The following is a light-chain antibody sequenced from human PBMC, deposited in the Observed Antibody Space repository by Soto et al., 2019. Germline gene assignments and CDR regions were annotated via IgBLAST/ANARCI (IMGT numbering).Light chain of an antibody. Sequence: DIQMTQSPSTLSASVGDRVTITCRASQSISNWLAWYQQKPGKAPKLLIYDASSLESGVPSRFSGSGSGTEFTLTISSLQPDDFATYYCQQYNSYSCTFGQGTKLEIK. CDR1: QSISNW. CDR2: DAS. J-gene: IGKJ2*02. V-gene: IGKV1-5*01. CDR3: QQYNSYSCT.